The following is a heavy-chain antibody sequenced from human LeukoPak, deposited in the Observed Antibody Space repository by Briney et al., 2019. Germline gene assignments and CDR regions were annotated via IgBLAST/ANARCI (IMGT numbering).Heavy chain of an antibody. Sequence: GGSLRLSCAVPGLTFNIYGMHWVRQAPGKGLEWVAVIWSDGSNKYYADSVKGRFIISRDNSKNTLYLQVNSLRAEDTAVYFCAKGNLFRDFDYWGQGTLVTVSS. D-gene: IGHD5-24*01. CDR3: AKGNLFRDFDY. V-gene: IGHV3-30*02. CDR2: IWSDGSNK. J-gene: IGHJ4*02. CDR1: GLTFNIYG.